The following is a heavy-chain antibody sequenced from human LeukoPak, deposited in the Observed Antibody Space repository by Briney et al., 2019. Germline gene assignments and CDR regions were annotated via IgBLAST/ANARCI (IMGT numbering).Heavy chain of an antibody. CDR2: IYYSGST. V-gene: IGHV4-39*01. Sequence: PSETLSLTCTVSGGSIRSSSYYWGWIRQPPGKGLEWIGSIYYSGSTYYNPSLKSRVTISVDTSKNQFSLKLSSVTAADTAVYYCARHTEMATSGSDYWGQGTLVTVSS. CDR1: GGSIRSSSYY. J-gene: IGHJ4*02. D-gene: IGHD5-24*01. CDR3: ARHTEMATSGSDY.